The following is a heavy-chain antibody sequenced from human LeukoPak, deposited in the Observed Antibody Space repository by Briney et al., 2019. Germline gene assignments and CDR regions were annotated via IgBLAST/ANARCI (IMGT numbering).Heavy chain of an antibody. J-gene: IGHJ4*02. CDR1: GGSISSYY. CDR2: IYYSGST. CDR3: ARDGGAGWAAAGKDY. V-gene: IGHV4-59*12. D-gene: IGHD6-13*01. Sequence: SETLSLTCTVSGGSISSYYWSWIRQPPGKGLEWIGYIYYSGSTNYNPSLKSRVTISVDTSKNQFSLKLSSVTAADTAVYYCARDGGAGWAAAGKDYWGQGTLVTVSS.